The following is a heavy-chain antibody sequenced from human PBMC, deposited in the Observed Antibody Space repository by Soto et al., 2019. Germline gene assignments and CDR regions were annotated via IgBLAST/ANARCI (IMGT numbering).Heavy chain of an antibody. D-gene: IGHD3-16*02. V-gene: IGHV3-49*04. CDR3: TTAESPAVSYFFDY. CDR2: IRNQTYGGTT. Sequence: GGSLRLSCTASGFSFGNYAMNWVRQAPGQGLEWIGLIRNQTYGGTTQYAASVQGRFTISRDDSNSVAYLQMSSLKTEDSAVYYCTTAESPAVSYFFDYWGQGTLVTVSS. J-gene: IGHJ4*02. CDR1: GFSFGNYA.